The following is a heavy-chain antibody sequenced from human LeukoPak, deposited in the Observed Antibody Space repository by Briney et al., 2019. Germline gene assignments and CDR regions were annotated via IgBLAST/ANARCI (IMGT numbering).Heavy chain of an antibody. D-gene: IGHD1-1*01. J-gene: IGHJ4*02. CDR1: GYTFTGYY. CDR3: ARLQQVANGPRVDDY. Sequence: GASVTVSCKASGYTFTGYYIHWVRQAPGQGLEWMGWINPNNGGPSYAQKFRGRVTMTRDTSISTAYLELSGLTYDDTAVYYCARLQQVANGPRVDDYWGQGALVTVSS. V-gene: IGHV1-2*02. CDR2: INPNNGGP.